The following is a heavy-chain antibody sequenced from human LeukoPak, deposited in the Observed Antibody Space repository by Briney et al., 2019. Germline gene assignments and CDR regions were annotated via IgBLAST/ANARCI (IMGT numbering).Heavy chain of an antibody. D-gene: IGHD6-6*01. V-gene: IGHV4-59*11. CDR2: IYDSGNT. CDR1: GGSFIGLF. Sequence: SETLSLTCTVSGGSFIGLFWSWIRQPPGRGLEWIGYIYDSGNTKYNPSLNSRVTISVDTSKNQFSLNLTSVNIADTAVYYCARGALGHPRPGWFDPWGQGILVTVSS. CDR3: ARGALGHPRPGWFDP. J-gene: IGHJ5*02.